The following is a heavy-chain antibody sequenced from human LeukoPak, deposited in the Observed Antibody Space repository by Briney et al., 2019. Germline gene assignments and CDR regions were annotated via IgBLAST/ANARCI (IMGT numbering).Heavy chain of an antibody. CDR2: IWVSGGST. J-gene: IGHJ4*02. V-gene: IGHV3-23*01. Sequence: GGSLRLSCAASGFTFSKYAMTWVRQAPGKGLEWVSGIWVSGGSTNYADSVKGRFTISRDNSKNTLYLQMNSLRAEDTAVYYCAKSNYFDSGGYYFFDYWGQGTLVTVSS. D-gene: IGHD3-22*01. CDR3: AKSNYFDSGGYYFFDY. CDR1: GFTFSKYA.